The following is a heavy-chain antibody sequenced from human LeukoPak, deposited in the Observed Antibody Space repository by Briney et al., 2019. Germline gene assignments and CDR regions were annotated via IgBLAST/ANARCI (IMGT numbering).Heavy chain of an antibody. V-gene: IGHV4-59*07. CDR2: IYYSGST. D-gene: IGHD6-19*01. CDR1: GGSIRSYY. CDR3: ARVGIAVAGTNYYYYYMDV. J-gene: IGHJ6*03. Sequence: SDTLSLTYTVCGGSIRSYYWSWIRQPPAKGLEWIGYIYYSGSTNYNPSLNSRVSISVDTSKNQFSLKLSPVTAADTAVYYCARVGIAVAGTNYYYYYMDVWGKGTTVTISS.